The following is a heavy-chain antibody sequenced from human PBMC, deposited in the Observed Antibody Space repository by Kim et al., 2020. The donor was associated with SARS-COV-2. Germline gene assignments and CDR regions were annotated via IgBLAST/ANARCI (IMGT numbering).Heavy chain of an antibody. D-gene: IGHD3-16*01. CDR3: ARQGYVSGIGFGMDV. V-gene: IGHV6-1*01. J-gene: IGHJ6*02. CDR1: GDSVSSNSAT. CDR2: AYYRSKWYY. Sequence: SQTLSLTCAISGDSVSSNSATWNWIRQSPSRGLEWLGRAYYRSKWYYDYAVSVKSRITVNPDTSKNQFSLQLNSVTPDDSAVYYCARQGYVSGIGFGMDVWGQGTTVAVSS.